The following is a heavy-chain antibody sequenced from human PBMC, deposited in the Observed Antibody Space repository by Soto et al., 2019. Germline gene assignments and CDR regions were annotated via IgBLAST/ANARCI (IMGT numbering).Heavy chain of an antibody. Sequence: DSVKVSCKASGYTFTSYGISWVRQAPGQGLEWMGWISAYNGNTNYAQKLQGRVTMTTDTSTSTAYMELRSLRSDDTAVYYCARAKSNYQTFDHWGQGSQVTVPS. D-gene: IGHD4-4*01. CDR3: ARAKSNYQTFDH. CDR2: ISAYNGNT. J-gene: IGHJ4*02. V-gene: IGHV1-18*01. CDR1: GYTFTSYG.